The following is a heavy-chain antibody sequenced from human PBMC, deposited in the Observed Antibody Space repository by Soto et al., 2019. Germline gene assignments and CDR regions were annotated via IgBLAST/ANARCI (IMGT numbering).Heavy chain of an antibody. V-gene: IGHV3-23*01. CDR3: AKEGSMVRGVRGEFDY. D-gene: IGHD3-10*01. Sequence: VQLLESGGGLVQPGGSLRLSCAASGFTFSSYAMSWVRQAPGKGLEWVSTIIGSGGSTYYADSVQGRFTISRDNSKSTLYLQMACLRAEDTAVYYCAKEGSMVRGVRGEFDYWGQGTLVTVSS. J-gene: IGHJ4*02. CDR1: GFTFSSYA. CDR2: IIGSGGST.